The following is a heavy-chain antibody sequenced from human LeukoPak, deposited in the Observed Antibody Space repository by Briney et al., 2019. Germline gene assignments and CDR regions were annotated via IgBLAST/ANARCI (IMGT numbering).Heavy chain of an antibody. D-gene: IGHD7-27*01. CDR2: INPSGGST. Sequence: ASVKVSCKASGYTFTSYYMHWVRLAPGQGLEWMGIINPSGGSTSYAQKFQGRVTMTRDTSTSTVYMELSSLRSEDTAVYYCARVGTTYYYDYWGQGTLVTVSS. V-gene: IGHV1-46*01. CDR1: GYTFTSYY. CDR3: ARVGTTYYYDY. J-gene: IGHJ4*02.